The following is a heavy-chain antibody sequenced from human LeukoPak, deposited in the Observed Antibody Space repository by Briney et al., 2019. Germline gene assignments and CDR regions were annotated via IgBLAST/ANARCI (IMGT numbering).Heavy chain of an antibody. V-gene: IGHV5-51*01. CDR2: IYPGDSDT. J-gene: IGHJ6*02. Sequence: GESLKISCKGSGYSFTSYWIGWVRQMPGKGLEWMGIIYPGDSDTRYSPSFQGQATISADKSISTAYLQWSSLKASDTAMYYCARHVDNRKSSSWYESYYYYYGMDVWGQGTTVTVSS. CDR1: GYSFTSYW. D-gene: IGHD6-13*01. CDR3: ARHVDNRKSSSWYESYYYYYGMDV.